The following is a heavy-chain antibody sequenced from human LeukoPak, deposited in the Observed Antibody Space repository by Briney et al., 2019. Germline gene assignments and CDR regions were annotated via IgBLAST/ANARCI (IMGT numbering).Heavy chain of an antibody. J-gene: IGHJ4*02. CDR2: ISYDGSNK. CDR3: ASTGGWYFDY. Sequence: GGSLRLSCAASGFTFSSYGMHWVRQAPGKGLEWVAVISYDGSNKYYAHSVKGRFTISRDNSKNSLYLQMNSLKTEDTAVYYCASTGGWYFDYWGQGTLVTVSS. D-gene: IGHD6-19*01. CDR1: GFTFSSYG. V-gene: IGHV3-30*03.